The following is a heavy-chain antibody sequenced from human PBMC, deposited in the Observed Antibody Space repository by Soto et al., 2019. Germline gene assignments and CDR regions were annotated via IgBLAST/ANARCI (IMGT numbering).Heavy chain of an antibody. Sequence: EVQLLESGGGLVQPGGSLRLSCAASGFTFVNYAMHWLRQAPGKGLEWVSSLSGRGEDTYYGDTVKGRFTISRDNLKNILFLQMNSLRVEDTAIYFCAKDHRNLEWFDPWGQGTLVTVSS. CDR3: AKDHRNLEWFDP. CDR2: LSGRGEDT. D-gene: IGHD1-7*01. J-gene: IGHJ5*02. V-gene: IGHV3-23*01. CDR1: GFTFVNYA.